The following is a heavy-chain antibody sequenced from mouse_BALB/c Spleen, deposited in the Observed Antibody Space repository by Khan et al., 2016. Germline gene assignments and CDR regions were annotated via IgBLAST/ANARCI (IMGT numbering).Heavy chain of an antibody. CDR3: ARRGYYGNSWFAY. D-gene: IGHD2-1*01. CDR2: INTYIGEP. J-gene: IGHJ3*01. V-gene: IGHV9-3-1*01. CDR1: GYTFTNYG. Sequence: QIQLVQSGPELKKPGETVKISCKASGYTFTNYGMNWVKQAPGKGLKWMGWINTYIGEPTYADDFKGRFAFSLETSASTAYLQINNLKNEDTATXFCARRGYYGNSWFAYWGQGTLVTVSA.